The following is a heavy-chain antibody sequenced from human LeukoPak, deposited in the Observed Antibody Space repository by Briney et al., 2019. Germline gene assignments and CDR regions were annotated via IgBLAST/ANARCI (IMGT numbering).Heavy chain of an antibody. V-gene: IGHV1-18*01. CDR2: ISAYNGNT. CDR3: AREYSSGWYSDAFDI. Sequence: ASVKVSCKASGYTFTSYGISWVRPAPGQGLEWMGWISAYNGNTNYAQKLQGRVTMTTDTSTSTAYMELRSLRSDDTAVYYCAREYSSGWYSDAFDIWGQGTMVTVSS. J-gene: IGHJ3*02. CDR1: GYTFTSYG. D-gene: IGHD6-19*01.